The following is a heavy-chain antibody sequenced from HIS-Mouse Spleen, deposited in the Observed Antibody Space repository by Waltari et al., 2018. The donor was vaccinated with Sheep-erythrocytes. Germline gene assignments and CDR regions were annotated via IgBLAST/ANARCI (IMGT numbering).Heavy chain of an antibody. Sequence: QLQLQESGPGLVKPSETLSLTCTVSGGSISSSSYYWGWIRQPPGKGLEWIGSIYYSGGTYYNPSHKSRVTISVDTSKNRFSLKLSSVTAADTAVYYCARDTNWGGDAFDIWGQGTMVTVSS. CDR1: GGSISSSSYY. J-gene: IGHJ3*02. CDR2: IYYSGGT. D-gene: IGHD7-27*01. V-gene: IGHV4-39*02. CDR3: ARDTNWGGDAFDI.